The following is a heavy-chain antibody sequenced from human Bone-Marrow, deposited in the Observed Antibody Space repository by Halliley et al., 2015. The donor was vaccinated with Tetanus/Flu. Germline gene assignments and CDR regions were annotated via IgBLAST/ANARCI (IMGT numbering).Heavy chain of an antibody. CDR3: ARGGSSFDY. CDR1: GDKVSSNTST. V-gene: IGHV6-1*01. J-gene: IGHJ4*02. D-gene: IGHD5-12*01. Sequence: TLSLTCAISGDKVSSNTSTWNWIRQSRSRGLEWLGRTYYRSKWNIDYAEPVKSRITIKPDTSKNQFSLQLNSVTPEDTAVYSCARGGSSFDYWGQGALVTVSS. CDR2: TYYRSKWNI.